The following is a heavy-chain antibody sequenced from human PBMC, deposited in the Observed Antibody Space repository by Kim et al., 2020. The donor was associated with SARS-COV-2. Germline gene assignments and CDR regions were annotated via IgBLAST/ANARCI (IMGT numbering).Heavy chain of an antibody. CDR1: GFTFSIYS. D-gene: IGHD6-19*01. CDR2: ISSSGVYI. V-gene: IGHV3-21*01. J-gene: IGHJ4*02. CDR3: ARGAAGWYPY. Sequence: GGSLRLSCAASGFTFSIYSMNWVHQAPGKGLEWVSSISSSGVYIYYADSVKGRFTISRDNAKNSLYLQMNSLRADDTAVYYCARGAAGWYPYWGQGTLVTVSS.